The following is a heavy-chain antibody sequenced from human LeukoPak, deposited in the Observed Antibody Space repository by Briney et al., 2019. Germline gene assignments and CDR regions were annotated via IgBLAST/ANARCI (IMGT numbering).Heavy chain of an antibody. V-gene: IGHV1-2*02. CDR2: VNPNSGDT. CDR1: GYTFTGYY. Sequence: ASVKVSCKASGYTFTGYYLHWVRQAPGQGLEWMGCVNPNSGDTNYAQKFQGRVTMTRDTSISTAYMEMTSLRSDDTAVFYCARSWRLGYCSGDNCYYWVDPWGQGTLVTVSS. J-gene: IGHJ5*02. CDR3: ARSWRLGYCSGDNCYYWVDP. D-gene: IGHD2-15*01.